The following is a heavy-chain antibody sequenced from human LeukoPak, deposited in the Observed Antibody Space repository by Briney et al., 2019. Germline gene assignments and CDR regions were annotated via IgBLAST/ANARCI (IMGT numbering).Heavy chain of an antibody. D-gene: IGHD3/OR15-3a*01. Sequence: GGSLRLSCAASGFTFDDYAMHWVRQAPGKGLEWVSGISWNSGNRGYADPVKGRFTISRDNAKNSLYLQMNSLSAEDMALYYCAREKDWNFDYWGQGTLVTVSS. J-gene: IGHJ4*02. CDR1: GFTFDDYA. V-gene: IGHV3-9*03. CDR2: ISWNSGNR. CDR3: AREKDWNFDY.